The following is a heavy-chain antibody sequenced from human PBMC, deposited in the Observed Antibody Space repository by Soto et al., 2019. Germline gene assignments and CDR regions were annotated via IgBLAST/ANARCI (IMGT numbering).Heavy chain of an antibody. J-gene: IGHJ5*02. D-gene: IGHD6-13*01. Sequence: QVQLVQSGAEVKKPGASVKVSCKASGYTFTGYYMHWVRQAPGQGLEWMGWINPNSGGTNYAQKFQGRVTMTRDTSISTAYMELSRLRSDDTAVYYCARARIAAAGTVRWFDPWGQGTLVTVSS. V-gene: IGHV1-2*02. CDR1: GYTFTGYY. CDR3: ARARIAAAGTVRWFDP. CDR2: INPNSGGT.